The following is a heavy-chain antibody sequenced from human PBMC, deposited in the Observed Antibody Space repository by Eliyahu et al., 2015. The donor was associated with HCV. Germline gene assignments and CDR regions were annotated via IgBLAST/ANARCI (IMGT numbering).Heavy chain of an antibody. D-gene: IGHD4-17*01. Sequence: EVHLVESGGDLVKPEGSLRLSCAVSGLTFSNAWMTWVRQAPGKGLEWVGRIKSKTDGGTTDYAAPVKGRFTILRDDSQNMVYLQMNTLKTEDTAVYYCATRPPPYRDSYFDYWGQGSLVTVSS. CDR2: IKSKTDGGTT. CDR1: GLTFSNAW. CDR3: ATRPPPYRDSYFDY. J-gene: IGHJ4*02. V-gene: IGHV3-15*01.